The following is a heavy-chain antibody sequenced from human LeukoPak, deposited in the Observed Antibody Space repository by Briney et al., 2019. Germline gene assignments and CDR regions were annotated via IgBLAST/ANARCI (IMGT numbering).Heavy chain of an antibody. CDR3: ARDLEGVAAAKFDP. V-gene: IGHV4-39*01. J-gene: IGHJ5*02. CDR2: IYYSGST. CDR1: GGSISSSSYY. Sequence: SETLSLTCTVSGGSISSSSYYWGWIRQPPGRGLEWIGSIYYSGSTYYNPSLKSRVTISVDTSKNQFSLKLSSVTAADTAVYYCARDLEGVAAAKFDPWGQGTLVTVSS. D-gene: IGHD2-15*01.